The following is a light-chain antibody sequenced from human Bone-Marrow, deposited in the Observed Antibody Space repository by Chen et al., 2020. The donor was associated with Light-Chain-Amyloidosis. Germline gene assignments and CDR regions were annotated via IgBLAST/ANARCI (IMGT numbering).Light chain of an antibody. CDR3: VLYVGSGIWV. CDR1: SGSVSTNYY. Sequence: QTVVTQEPSFSVSPGGTVTLTCGLSSGSVSTNYYPAWYQQTPGQAPRTLSSSTNTRSSGVPDRFSGSILGNKAALTITGAQADDESDYYCVLYVGSGIWVFGGGTKLTVL. CDR2: STN. J-gene: IGLJ3*02. V-gene: IGLV8-61*01.